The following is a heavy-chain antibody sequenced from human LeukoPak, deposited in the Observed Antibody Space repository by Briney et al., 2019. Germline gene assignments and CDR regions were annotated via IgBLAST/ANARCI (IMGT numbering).Heavy chain of an antibody. V-gene: IGHV1-8*01. CDR1: GYTFTSYD. J-gene: IGHJ6*02. D-gene: IGHD6-13*01. CDR2: MNPNSGNT. CDR3: ARGPYSSSWYYYGMDV. Sequence: ASVKVSCKASGYTFTSYDINWVRQATGQGLEWMGWMNPNSGNTGYAQKFQGRVTMTRNTSLSTAYMELSSLRSEDTAVYYCARGPYSSSWYYYGMDVWGQGTTVTVSS.